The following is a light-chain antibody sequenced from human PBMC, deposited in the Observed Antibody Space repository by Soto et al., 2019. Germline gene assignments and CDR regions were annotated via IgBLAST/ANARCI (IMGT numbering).Light chain of an antibody. V-gene: IGLV2-18*02. J-gene: IGLJ1*01. CDR2: EVS. CDR1: SSDVGYYNR. Sequence: QSALTQPPSVSGSPGQSVTISCTGTSSDVGYYNRVSWYQQPPGTAPKLMVFEVSNRPSGVPDRFSGSKSGNTASLTISGLQAEDEADYYCSSYTSSSTSPYVFGTGTKLTVL. CDR3: SSYTSSSTSPYV.